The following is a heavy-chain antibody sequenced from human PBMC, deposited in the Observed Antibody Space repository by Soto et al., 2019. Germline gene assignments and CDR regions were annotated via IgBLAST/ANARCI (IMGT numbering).Heavy chain of an antibody. V-gene: IGHV3-30*03. D-gene: IGHD2-15*01. J-gene: IGHJ5*02. CDR1: GGSGNSYD. CDR3: ARISRYCSGGDCHA. CDR2: ISYDGSNT. Sequence: SLRLSSAAAGGSGNSYDMHWVRQAPGKGPEWVAIISYDGSNTYYSDSVRGRFTISRDNSKDTLYLQMHSLRSEDTAIYYCARISRYCSGGDCHAWGQGTQVTVSS.